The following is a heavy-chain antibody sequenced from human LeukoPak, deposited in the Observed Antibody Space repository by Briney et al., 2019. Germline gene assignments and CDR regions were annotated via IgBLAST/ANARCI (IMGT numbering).Heavy chain of an antibody. D-gene: IGHD6-13*01. Sequence: SETLSLTCTVSGGSVSSGSYYWSWIRQPPGTGLEWIGYIYYSGSTNYNPSLKSRVTISVDTSKNQFSLKLSSVTAADTAVYYCARDIAAAGTNWFDPWGQGTLVTVSS. V-gene: IGHV4-61*01. CDR3: ARDIAAAGTNWFDP. CDR2: IYYSGST. J-gene: IGHJ5*02. CDR1: GGSVSSGSYY.